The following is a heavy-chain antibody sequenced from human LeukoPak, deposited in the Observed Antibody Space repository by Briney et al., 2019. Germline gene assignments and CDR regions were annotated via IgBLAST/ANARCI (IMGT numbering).Heavy chain of an antibody. CDR3: ARELRVGTAFDL. D-gene: IGHD3-10*01. Sequence: GGSLRLSCAASGFTFSDYFMTWIRQAPGKGLEWVSYISSSGSTIYYADSVKGRFTISRDNAKNSLYLQMNSLRAEDTAVYYCARELRVGTAFDLWGRGTLVTVSS. J-gene: IGHJ2*01. CDR1: GFTFSDYF. V-gene: IGHV3-11*01. CDR2: ISSSGSTI.